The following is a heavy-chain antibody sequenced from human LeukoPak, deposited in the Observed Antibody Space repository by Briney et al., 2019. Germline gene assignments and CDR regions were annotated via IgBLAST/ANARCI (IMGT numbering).Heavy chain of an antibody. CDR2: INPNSGGT. J-gene: IGHJ4*02. CDR1: EYTFTGYY. D-gene: IGHD2-15*01. Sequence: ASVKVSCKASEYTFTGYYMHWVRQAPGQGLEWMGWINPNSGGTNYAQKFQGRVTMTRDTSISTAYMELSRLRSDDTAVYYCARGPYCSGGSCYFVFFDYWGQGTLVTVSS. V-gene: IGHV1-2*02. CDR3: ARGPYCSGGSCYFVFFDY.